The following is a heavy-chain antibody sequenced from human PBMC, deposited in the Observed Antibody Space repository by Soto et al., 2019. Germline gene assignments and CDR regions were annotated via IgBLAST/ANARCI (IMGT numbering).Heavy chain of an antibody. CDR2: IYTSGST. J-gene: IGHJ6*02. CDR1: GGSISSYY. Sequence: PSETLSLTCTVSGGSISSYYWSWIRQPAGKGLEWIGRIYTSGSTNYNPSLKSRVTMSVDTSKNQFSLKLSSVTAADTAVYYCARDIRDFWSGYTHLTPYYDYGMDVWGQGTTVTVS. CDR3: ARDIRDFWSGYTHLTPYYDYGMDV. D-gene: IGHD3-3*01. V-gene: IGHV4-4*07.